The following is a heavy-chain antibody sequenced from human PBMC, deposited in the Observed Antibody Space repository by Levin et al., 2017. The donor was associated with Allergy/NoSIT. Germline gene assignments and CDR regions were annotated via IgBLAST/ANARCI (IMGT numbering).Heavy chain of an antibody. CDR2: IYHSGT. V-gene: IGHV4-59*08. CDR1: GGSISSSH. Sequence: PSETLSLTCSVSGGSISSSHWSWIRQPPGKGLEWIGYIYHSGTSYNPSLESRVTMSLDTSKNQFSLQVPSLTAADTSVYYCAGHGGIYDNGWYRIDSGGQGTLVTVSS. J-gene: IGHJ4*02. D-gene: IGHD6-19*01. CDR3: AGHGGIYDNGWYRIDS.